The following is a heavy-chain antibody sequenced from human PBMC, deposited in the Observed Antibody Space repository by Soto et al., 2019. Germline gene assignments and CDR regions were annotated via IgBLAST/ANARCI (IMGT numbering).Heavy chain of an antibody. J-gene: IGHJ5*02. CDR2: IYHSGYT. CDR1: GGSISSGGYA. Sequence: SSETLSLTCSVSGGSISSGGYAWNWIRQPPGKGLEWIGYIYHSGYTSYNPPLKNRVTISVDKSKNQFSLTLSVVTAADTAVYYCARDSLTGNYFDPWGQGTLVTVS. V-gene: IGHV4-30-2*01. D-gene: IGHD1-7*01. CDR3: ARDSLTGNYFDP.